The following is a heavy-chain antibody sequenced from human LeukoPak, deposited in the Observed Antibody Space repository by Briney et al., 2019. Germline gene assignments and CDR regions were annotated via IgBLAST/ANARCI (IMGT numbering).Heavy chain of an antibody. CDR2: IDKGPNT. Sequence: GGSLRLSCAASGFTFNSYDMYWVRQVIGKGLEWVSAIDKGPNTYYSDSVKGRFTISRDNARNTLYLQMNSLRAEDTAVYYCARGGPIYCSGDSCYPGDYWGQGTLVTVSS. CDR1: GFTFNSYD. J-gene: IGHJ4*02. D-gene: IGHD2-15*01. CDR3: ARGGPIYCSGDSCYPGDY. V-gene: IGHV3-13*01.